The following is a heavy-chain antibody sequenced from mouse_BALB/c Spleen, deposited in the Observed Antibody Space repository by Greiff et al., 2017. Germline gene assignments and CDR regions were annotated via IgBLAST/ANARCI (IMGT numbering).Heavy chain of an antibody. CDR2: IAPGSGST. V-gene: IGHV1S41*01. CDR1: GYTFTSYW. CDR3: ARWDGTFDY. D-gene: IGHD2-3*01. Sequence: DLVKPGASVKLSCKASGYTFTSYWINWIKQRPGQGLEWIGRIAPGSGSTYYNEMFKGKATLTVDTSSSTAYIQLSSLSSEDSAVYFCARWDGTFDYWGQGTTLTVSS. J-gene: IGHJ2*01.